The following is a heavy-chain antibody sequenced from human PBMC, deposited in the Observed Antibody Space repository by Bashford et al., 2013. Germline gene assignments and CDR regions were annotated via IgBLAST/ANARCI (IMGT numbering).Heavy chain of an antibody. J-gene: IGHJ6*02. V-gene: IGHV1-18*01. D-gene: IGHD6-19*01. CDR2: ISAYNGNT. Sequence: ASVKVSCKASGYTFTSHGITWVRQAPGQGLEWMGWISAYNGNTNYAQKLQGRVTMTTDTSTTTAYMELRSLRSDDTAVYYCARDRGVAVAGDTKKYGMDVWGQGTTVTVSS. CDR3: ARDRGVAVAGDTKKYGMDV. CDR1: GYTFTSHG.